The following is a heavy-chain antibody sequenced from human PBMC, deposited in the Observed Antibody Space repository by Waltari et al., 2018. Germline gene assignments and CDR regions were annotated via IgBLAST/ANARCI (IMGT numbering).Heavy chain of an antibody. J-gene: IGHJ4*02. CDR1: GYTFTNSY. CDR2: IHPGGGDT. Sequence: QVQLVQSGAELKTPWASVRVSCKTSGYTFTNSYCPWVRQAPGQGLEWMGWIHPGGGDTNYAQKFQGRVTLTRDTSIDTAYLELNGLTSDDTAIYYCARDHNWGPDYWGQGTLVTVSS. V-gene: IGHV1-2*02. D-gene: IGHD7-27*01. CDR3: ARDHNWGPDY.